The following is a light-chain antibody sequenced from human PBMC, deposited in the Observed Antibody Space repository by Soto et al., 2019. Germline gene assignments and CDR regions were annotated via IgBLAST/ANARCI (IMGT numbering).Light chain of an antibody. V-gene: IGKV1-39*01. J-gene: IGKJ1*01. CDR3: QQSYSTPTT. CDR1: QSISNY. Sequence: DIQMTQSPPSLSASVGDRVTITCRASQSISNYLNWYQQKPGKAPNVLIYAASSLQSGVPSRFSGSGSGTDFPLTISSLQPEYFATYNCQQSYSTPTTFVQGTKVEIK. CDR2: AAS.